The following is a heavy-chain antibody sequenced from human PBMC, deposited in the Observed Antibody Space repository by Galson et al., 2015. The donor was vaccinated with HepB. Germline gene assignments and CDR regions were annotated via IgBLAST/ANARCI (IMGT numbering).Heavy chain of an antibody. CDR2: IKEDGSGK. CDR3: ARDKRGEWYSFYYYGMDV. Sequence: SLRLSCAASEFILSMYWMNWVRQAPGKGLEWVANIKEDGSGKNYVDSVKGRFTISRDNAKNSLYLQMNSLRAEDTAIYYCARDKRGEWYSFYYYGMDVWGQGTTVTVSS. V-gene: IGHV3-7*05. J-gene: IGHJ6*02. D-gene: IGHD3-10*01. CDR1: EFILSMYW.